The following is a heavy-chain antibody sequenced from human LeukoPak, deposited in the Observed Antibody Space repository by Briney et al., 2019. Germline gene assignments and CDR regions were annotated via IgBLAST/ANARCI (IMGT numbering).Heavy chain of an antibody. CDR1: GYTFTEYS. CDR3: ARPVLRVSGSFNF. D-gene: IGHD3-3*01. Sequence: ASLTVSCTASGYTFTEYSIHWLRQAPGQGLEWMGWINPNSGGTSYAQKFQGRVTMTRDTSISTAYMEVSRLSSDDTAVYYCARPVLRVSGSFNFWGQGTLVTVSS. CDR2: INPNSGGT. J-gene: IGHJ4*02. V-gene: IGHV1-2*02.